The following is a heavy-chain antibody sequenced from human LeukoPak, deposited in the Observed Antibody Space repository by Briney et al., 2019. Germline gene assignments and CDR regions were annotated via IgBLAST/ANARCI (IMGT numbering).Heavy chain of an antibody. J-gene: IGHJ5*02. CDR3: AKASIVATIIDNWFDP. V-gene: IGHV3-9*01. CDR2: ISWNSGSI. CDR1: GFTFDDYA. Sequence: SLRLSCAASGFTFDDYAMHWVRQAPGKGLEWVSGISWNSGSIGYAVSVKGRFTISRDNAKNSLYLQMNSLRAEDTALYYCAKASIVATIIDNWFDPWGQGTLVTVSS. D-gene: IGHD5-12*01.